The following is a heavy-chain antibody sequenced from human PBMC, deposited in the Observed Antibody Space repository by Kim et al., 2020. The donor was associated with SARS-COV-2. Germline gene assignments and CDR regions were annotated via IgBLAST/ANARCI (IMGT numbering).Heavy chain of an antibody. V-gene: IGHV3-30-3*01. CDR3: ARDPRSRIRGVTYSYYGMDV. J-gene: IGHJ6*02. D-gene: IGHD3-10*01. CDR2: ISYDGSNK. CDR1: GFTFSSCA. Sequence: GGSLRLSCAASGFTFSSCAMHWVRQAPGKGLEWVAVISYDGSNKNYADSVKGRFTISRDNSKNTLYLQMNSLRAEDTALYYCARDPRSRIRGVTYSYYGMDVWGQGTPVTVSS.